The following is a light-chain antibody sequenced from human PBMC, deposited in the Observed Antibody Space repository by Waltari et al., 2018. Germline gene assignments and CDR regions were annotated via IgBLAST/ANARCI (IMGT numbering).Light chain of an antibody. CDR3: SSYAGSNGVL. CDR2: EVI. CDR1: TSDIVASYY. V-gene: IGLV2-8*01. Sequence: QSALTQPPSASGSPGQSVTIPCSATTSDIVASYYVTCYQQHPGKAPKLMLYEVIKRPAGVPPRFSGSKSGNTASLTVSELQAEDEADYYCSSYAGSNGVLFGGGTKVTVL. J-gene: IGLJ2*01.